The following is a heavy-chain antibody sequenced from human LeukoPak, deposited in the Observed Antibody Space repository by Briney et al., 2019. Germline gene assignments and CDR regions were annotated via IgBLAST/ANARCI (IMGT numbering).Heavy chain of an antibody. CDR1: GGSISSNSHY. J-gene: IGHJ4*02. Sequence: SETLSLTCSVSGGSISSNSHYWGWIRQPPGKGLEWNVSIYYSGSTYYNPSLKSRVTISVDTSKNQFSLKVNSVTAADTAVYYCARVREGRDGYNFDYWGQGTLVTVSS. CDR2: IYYSGST. CDR3: ARVREGRDGYNFDY. V-gene: IGHV4-39*01. D-gene: IGHD5-24*01.